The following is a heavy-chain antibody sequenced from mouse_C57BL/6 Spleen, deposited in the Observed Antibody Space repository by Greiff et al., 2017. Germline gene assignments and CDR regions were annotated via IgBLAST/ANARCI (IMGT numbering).Heavy chain of an antibody. V-gene: IGHV5-16*01. Sequence: EVQLVESEGGLVQPGSSMKLSCTASGFTFSDYYMAWVRQVPEKGLEWVANINYDGSSTYYLDSLKSRFIISRDNAKNILYLQMSSLKSEDTATYYCARSLYYPYAMDYWGQGTSVTVSS. CDR2: INYDGSST. CDR3: ARSLYYPYAMDY. CDR1: GFTFSDYY. J-gene: IGHJ4*01. D-gene: IGHD2-1*01.